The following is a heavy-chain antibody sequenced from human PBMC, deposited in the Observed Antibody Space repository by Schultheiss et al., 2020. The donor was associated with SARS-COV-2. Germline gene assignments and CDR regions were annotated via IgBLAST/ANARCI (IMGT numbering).Heavy chain of an antibody. CDR1: GFTFSSYA. CDR3: ARAYYYDSSGVY. D-gene: IGHD3-22*01. V-gene: IGHV3-64*04. CDR2: ISSNGGST. Sequence: GGSLRLSCSASGFTFSSYAMHWVRQAPGKGLEYVSAISSNGGSTYYADSVKGRFTISRDNAKNSLYLQMNSLRAEDTAVYYCARAYYYDSSGVYWGQGTLVTVSS. J-gene: IGHJ4*02.